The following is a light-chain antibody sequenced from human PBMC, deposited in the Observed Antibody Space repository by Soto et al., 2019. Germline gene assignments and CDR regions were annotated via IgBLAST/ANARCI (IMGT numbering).Light chain of an antibody. CDR3: QQRSSWPIT. V-gene: IGKV3-11*01. J-gene: IGKJ5*01. Sequence: LTQSPATLSLSPGERATLSCRASQSVTSYLAWYQQRPGQAPRLLINDASRRATGIPDRFSGSGSGADFTLTISSLEPEDFAVYYCQQRSSWPITFGQGTRLAIK. CDR2: DAS. CDR1: QSVTSY.